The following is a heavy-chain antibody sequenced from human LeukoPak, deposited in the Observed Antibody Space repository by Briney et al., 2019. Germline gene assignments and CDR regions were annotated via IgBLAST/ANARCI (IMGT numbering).Heavy chain of an antibody. Sequence: GGSLRLSCAASGFTFSSYAMSWVRQAPGKGLEWVSAISGSGGSTYYADSVKGRFTISRANSKNTLFLQMNSLRAEDTAVYYCARGYGYYYYMDVWGKGTTVTVSS. J-gene: IGHJ6*03. D-gene: IGHD3-10*01. CDR3: ARGYGYYYYMDV. CDR2: ISGSGGST. CDR1: GFTFSSYA. V-gene: IGHV3-23*01.